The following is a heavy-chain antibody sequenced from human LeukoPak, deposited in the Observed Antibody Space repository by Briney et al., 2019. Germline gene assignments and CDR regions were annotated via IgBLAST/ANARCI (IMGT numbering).Heavy chain of an antibody. D-gene: IGHD4-17*01. CDR1: GGSVTSYY. Sequence: SETLSLTCTVSGGSVTSYYWSWIRQPPGKGLEWIGYIYHSGSTYYNPSLKSRVTISVDRSKNQFSLKLSSVTAADTAVYYCARVRETVTTRSVMRYFDYWGQGTLVTVSS. V-gene: IGHV4-59*02. CDR2: IYHSGST. J-gene: IGHJ4*02. CDR3: ARVRETVTTRSVMRYFDY.